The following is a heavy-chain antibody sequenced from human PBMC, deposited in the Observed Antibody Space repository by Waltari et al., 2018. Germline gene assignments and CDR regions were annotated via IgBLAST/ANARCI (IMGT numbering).Heavy chain of an antibody. V-gene: IGHV1-69*12. CDR1: GSAFGSYA. Sequence: QVQLVQSGAEVKKPGSSVKVSCKASGSAFGSYAITWVRQAPGHGLEWVGGMIPIYGTPNFAQKFQGRVTFTADESTTTAYMELTSLKSEDTAIYYCARRNPGYAFDIWGQGTLVTVSS. CDR3: ARRNPGYAFDI. CDR2: MIPIYGTP. J-gene: IGHJ3*02.